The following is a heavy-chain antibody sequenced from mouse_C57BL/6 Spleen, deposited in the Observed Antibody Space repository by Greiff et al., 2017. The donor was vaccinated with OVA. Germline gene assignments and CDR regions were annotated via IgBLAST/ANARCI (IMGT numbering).Heavy chain of an antibody. CDR2: IWSGGST. Sequence: QVQLKESGPGLVQPSQSLSITCTVSGFSLTSYGVHWVRQSPGKGLEWLGVIWSGGSTDYNAAFISRLSISKDNSKSQVFFKMHSLQADDTAIYYCARVDGAYWGQGTLVTVSA. J-gene: IGHJ3*01. CDR3: ARVDGAY. V-gene: IGHV2-2*01. CDR1: GFSLTSYG.